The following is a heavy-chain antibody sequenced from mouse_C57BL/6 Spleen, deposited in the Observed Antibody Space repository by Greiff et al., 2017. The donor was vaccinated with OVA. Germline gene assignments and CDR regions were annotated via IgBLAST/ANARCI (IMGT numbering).Heavy chain of an antibody. V-gene: IGHV1-55*01. D-gene: IGHD2-5*01. CDR1: GYTFTSYW. J-gene: IGHJ2*01. Sequence: VQLQQPGAELVKPGASVRMSCKASGYTFTSYWITWVKQRPGQGLEWIGDIYPGSGSTNYNEKFKSKATLTVDTSSSTAYMQLSSLTSEDSAVYYCARSYSNYVWDYWGQGTTLTVSS. CDR3: ARSYSNYVWDY. CDR2: IYPGSGST.